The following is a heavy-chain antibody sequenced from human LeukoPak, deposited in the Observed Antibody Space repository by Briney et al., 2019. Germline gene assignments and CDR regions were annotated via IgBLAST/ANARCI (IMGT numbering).Heavy chain of an antibody. CDR3: ARELATINGPYFES. V-gene: IGHV4-4*02. J-gene: IGHJ4*02. CDR1: GGSISNFHW. Sequence: PSGTLSLTCTVSGGSISNFHWWNWVRQSPGKGLEWVGQIYHNGITNYNPSLKSRLTISVDKSRNHFSLNLTSVTAAGTAVYFCARELATINGPYFESWGQGTLVTVSS. D-gene: IGHD5-24*01. CDR2: IYHNGIT.